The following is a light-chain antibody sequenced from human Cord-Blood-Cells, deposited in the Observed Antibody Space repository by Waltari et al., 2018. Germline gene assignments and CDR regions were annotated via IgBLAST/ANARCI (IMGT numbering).Light chain of an antibody. Sequence: EIEMTQPPASPSVSPGERATLSCRASQSVSSNLAWYQQKPGQAPRHLIYGASTRATGIPARFRGSGSGTEFTLTISSLQSEDFAVYYCQQYNNWPPMYSFGQGTKLEIK. V-gene: IGKV3-15*01. CDR2: GAS. CDR3: QQYNNWPPMYS. CDR1: QSVSSN. J-gene: IGKJ2*03.